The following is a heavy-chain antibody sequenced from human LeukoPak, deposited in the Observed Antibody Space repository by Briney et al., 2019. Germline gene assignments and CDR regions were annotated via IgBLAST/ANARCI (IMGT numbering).Heavy chain of an antibody. CDR1: GGSISSGGYY. V-gene: IGHV4-31*03. CDR2: IYYSGST. D-gene: IGHD3-22*01. Sequence: PSETLSLTCTVSGGSISSGGYYWSWIRQHPGKGLEWIGYIYYSGSTYYNPSLKSRVTISVDTSKIQFSLKLSSVTAADTAVYYCARPYYYDSRIDPWGQGTLVTVSS. J-gene: IGHJ5*02. CDR3: ARPYYYDSRIDP.